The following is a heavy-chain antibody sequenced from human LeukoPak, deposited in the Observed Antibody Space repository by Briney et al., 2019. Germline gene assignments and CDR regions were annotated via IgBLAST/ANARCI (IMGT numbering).Heavy chain of an antibody. CDR3: ARGRTGYSYGYGDAFDI. CDR2: ISYDGSNK. CDR1: GFTFSSYA. D-gene: IGHD5-18*01. Sequence: GGSLRLSCAASGFTFSSYAMHRVRQAPGKGLEWVAVISYDGSNKYYADSVKGRFTISRDNSKNTLYLQMNSLRAEDTAVYYCARGRTGYSYGYGDAFDIWGQGTMVTVSS. V-gene: IGHV3-30*04. J-gene: IGHJ3*02.